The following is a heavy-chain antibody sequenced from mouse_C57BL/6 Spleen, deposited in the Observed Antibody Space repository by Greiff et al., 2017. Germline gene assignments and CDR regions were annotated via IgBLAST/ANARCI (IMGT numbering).Heavy chain of an antibody. Sequence: QVQLQQSGAELVKPGASVKISCKASGYAFSSYWMNWVKQRPGKGLEWIGQIYPGDGDTNYNGKFKGKDTLTADKSSSTAYMQLSSLTSEDSAVYFCARGSNWDVWYFDVWGTGTTVTVSS. V-gene: IGHV1-80*01. CDR2: IYPGDGDT. CDR3: ARGSNWDVWYFDV. CDR1: GYAFSSYW. D-gene: IGHD4-1*01. J-gene: IGHJ1*03.